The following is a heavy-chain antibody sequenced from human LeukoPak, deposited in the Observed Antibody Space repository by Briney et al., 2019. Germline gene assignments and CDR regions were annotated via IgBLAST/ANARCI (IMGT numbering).Heavy chain of an antibody. CDR1: GFTFSDYD. D-gene: IGHD1-1*01. CDR2: IGTAGDT. J-gene: IGHJ4*02. V-gene: IGHV3-13*01. Sequence: GGSLRLSCAASGFTFSDYDMHWVRQATGKGLEWVSVIGTAGDTYYTGSVKGRFTISRENAKNSLYLQMNSLRAGDTAVYYCARVAKERVGGVYYFDYWGQGTLVTVSS. CDR3: ARVAKERVGGVYYFDY.